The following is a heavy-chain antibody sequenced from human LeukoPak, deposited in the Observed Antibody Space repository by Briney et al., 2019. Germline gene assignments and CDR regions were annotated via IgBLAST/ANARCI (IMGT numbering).Heavy chain of an antibody. D-gene: IGHD4-17*01. Sequence: GGSLRLSCAASGFTVSSNYMSWVRQAPGKGLEWASVIYTGGTTYYADSVKGRFTVSRDSSKNTVYLQMNSLRVEDTAVYYCARIDYGDFGFDYWGQGTLVTVSS. CDR2: IYTGGTT. V-gene: IGHV3-66*01. CDR1: GFTVSSNY. CDR3: ARIDYGDFGFDY. J-gene: IGHJ4*02.